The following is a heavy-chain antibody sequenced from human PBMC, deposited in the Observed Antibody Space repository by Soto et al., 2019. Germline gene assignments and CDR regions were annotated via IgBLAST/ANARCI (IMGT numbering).Heavy chain of an antibody. CDR3: ARCKQKVMHCAVDV. J-gene: IGHJ6*02. D-gene: IGHD2-21*01. Sequence: QVYLVESGGGAVQPGRSLRVSCEASGFIFSSYGMPWVRQAPGKGLEWVAFINYDGSNKFYGDSVKGRFTISRDNSKNTLFLQMSSLRGEDTAVYYCARCKQKVMHCAVDVWGQGATVTVTS. CDR1: GFIFSSYG. V-gene: IGHV3-33*01. CDR2: INYDGSNK.